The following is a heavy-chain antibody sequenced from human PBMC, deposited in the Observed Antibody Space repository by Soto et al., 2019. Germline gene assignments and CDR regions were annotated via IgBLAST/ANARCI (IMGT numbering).Heavy chain of an antibody. Sequence: QVQLVQSGAEVKKPGASVKVSCKASGYIFTSYGISWVRQAPGQGLEWMGWITAYNGNTSYAQKFQGRVNMTTDTTTGTAYLGLGSLGADCMAVYYGARDWGGDYIWGSYRHFVYWGQGTLVTVSS. CDR1: GYIFTSYG. CDR3: ARDWGGDYIWGSYRHFVY. V-gene: IGHV1-18*03. D-gene: IGHD3-16*02. CDR2: ITAYNGNT. J-gene: IGHJ4*02.